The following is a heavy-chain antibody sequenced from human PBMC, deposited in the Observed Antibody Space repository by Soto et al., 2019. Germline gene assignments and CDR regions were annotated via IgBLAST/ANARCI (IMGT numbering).Heavy chain of an antibody. V-gene: IGHV1-18*01. CDR1: GYTFTNFG. J-gene: IGHJ4*02. Sequence: QVQLVQSGPEVKKPEASVKVSCKTSGYTFTNFGISWVRQAPGQGLEWMGWVTTDKGKTTSAQKFQGRVTMTTDTSTSTDYRGLGSLRSDDTAVYYCATRSPAFDYWGQGTLVTVSS. CDR3: ATRSPAFDY. CDR2: VTTDKGKT.